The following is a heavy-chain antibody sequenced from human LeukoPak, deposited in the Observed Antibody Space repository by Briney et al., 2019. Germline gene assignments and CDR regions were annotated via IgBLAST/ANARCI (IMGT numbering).Heavy chain of an antibody. CDR1: GGSISGSSYY. D-gene: IGHD1-26*01. CDR3: AREDWSSGDAFDI. CDR2: IYYSGST. Sequence: SETLSLTCTVSGGSISGSSYYWGWIRQPPGKGLEWIGSIYYSGSTYYNPSLKSRVTISVDRSKNQFSLKLSSVTAADTAVYYCAREDWSSGDAFDIWGQGTMVTVSS. V-gene: IGHV4-39*07. J-gene: IGHJ3*02.